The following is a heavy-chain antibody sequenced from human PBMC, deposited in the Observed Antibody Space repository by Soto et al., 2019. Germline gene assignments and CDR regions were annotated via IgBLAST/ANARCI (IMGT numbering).Heavy chain of an antibody. CDR3: ARETLSYGSALDV. V-gene: IGHV3-43*01. D-gene: IGHD3-16*01. Sequence: PGGSLRLSCAASGFRFDEYNMHWVRQAPGKGLEWLSLITWNGANTYYADSVKGRFTISRDGTTKSVSLQMTSLKGEDTGLYYCARETLSYGSALDVWGQGTTVTVSS. J-gene: IGHJ6*02. CDR1: GFRFDEYN. CDR2: ITWNGANT.